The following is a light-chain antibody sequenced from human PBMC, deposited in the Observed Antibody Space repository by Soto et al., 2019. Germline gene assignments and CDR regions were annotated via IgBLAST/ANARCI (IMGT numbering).Light chain of an antibody. V-gene: IGKV3-20*01. Sequence: EMVLTQSPGTLSLSPGERATLSCRTSQSVNSNFLAWYQQKPGQAPRLLVYGSSTRAAGVPDRFSGSGSGTDFTLNISKLEPEAFAVYYCQQYGHSPLLSTFGQGTKLGVK. CDR3: QQYGHSPLLST. CDR1: QSVNSNF. CDR2: GSS. J-gene: IGKJ2*01.